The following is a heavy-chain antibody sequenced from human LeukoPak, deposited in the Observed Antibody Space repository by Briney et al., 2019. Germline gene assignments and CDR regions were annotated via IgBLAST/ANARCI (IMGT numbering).Heavy chain of an antibody. J-gene: IGHJ4*02. CDR1: GFTFSSNY. D-gene: IGHD3-22*01. Sequence: GGSLRLSCAASGFTFSSNYMNWVRQAPGKGLEWVSVIYNCGSTYFADSVKGRFTISRDNSKNTLYLQMNSLRAEDTAVYYCAKASQRVTMIAYGDYWGQGTLVTVSS. V-gene: IGHV3-53*01. CDR3: AKASQRVTMIAYGDY. CDR2: IYNCGST.